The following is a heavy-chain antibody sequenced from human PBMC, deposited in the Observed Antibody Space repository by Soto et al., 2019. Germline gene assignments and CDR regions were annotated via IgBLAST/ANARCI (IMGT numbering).Heavy chain of an antibody. CDR1: GGSISSGGYY. CDR2: IYYSGST. CDR3: ALESFFSGYDPDKSYYYYMDV. Sequence: SETLSLTCTVSGGSISSGGYYWSWIRQHPGKGLEWIGYIYYSGSTYYNPSLKSRVTISVDTSKNQFFLKLSSVTAADTAVYYFALESFFSGYDPDKSYYYYMDVWVKVITVTVSS. J-gene: IGHJ6*03. D-gene: IGHD5-12*01. V-gene: IGHV4-31*03.